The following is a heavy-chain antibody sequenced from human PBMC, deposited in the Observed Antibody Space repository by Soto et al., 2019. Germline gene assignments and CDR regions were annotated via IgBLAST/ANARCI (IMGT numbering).Heavy chain of an antibody. J-gene: IGHJ1*01. CDR2: IKSKVAGGTA. CDR3: TTSRTY. Sequence: EGQLVESGGGLVEPGGSLRLSCAASGFTFSDAWMNWVRQAPGKGLEWVGHIKSKVAGGTADYAAPVKDKFTISRDDSKNTLYLQMSSLKTEDTAVYYCTTSRTYWGQGILVTVSS. CDR1: GFTFSDAW. V-gene: IGHV3-15*07.